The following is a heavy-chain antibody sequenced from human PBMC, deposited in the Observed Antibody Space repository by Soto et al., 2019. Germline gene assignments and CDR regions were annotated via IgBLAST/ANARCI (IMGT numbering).Heavy chain of an antibody. J-gene: IGHJ6*02. V-gene: IGHV4-34*01. CDR2: INNSGST. CDR1: GGSFSGYY. CDR3: AREIVRGAERYYYYYGMDV. Sequence: QVQLQQWGAGLVKPSETLSLTCAVYGGSFSGYYWSWIRKPPGKGLERIGEINNSGSTNYNPSLKSPVTISVDTSKGQFSLKLSSVTAADAAVYYCAREIVRGAERYYYYYGMDVWGQGTTVTVSS. D-gene: IGHD3-10*01.